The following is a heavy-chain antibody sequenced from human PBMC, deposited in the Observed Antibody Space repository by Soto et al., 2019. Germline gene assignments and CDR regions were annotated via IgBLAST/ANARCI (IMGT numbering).Heavy chain of an antibody. J-gene: IGHJ6*02. CDR1: GGSISSSSYY. Sequence: QLQLQESGPGLVKPSETLSLTCTVSGGSISSSSYYWGWIRQPPGKGLEWIGSIYYSGSTYYNPSLKSRVTISVDTSKNQFSLKLSSVTAADTAVYYCARPGILVVPAAMSEDDYYYGMDVWGQGTTVTVSS. CDR2: IYYSGST. V-gene: IGHV4-39*01. D-gene: IGHD2-2*01. CDR3: ARPGILVVPAAMSEDDYYYGMDV.